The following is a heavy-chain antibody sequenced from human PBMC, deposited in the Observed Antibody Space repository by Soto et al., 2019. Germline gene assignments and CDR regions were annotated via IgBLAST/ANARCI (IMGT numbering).Heavy chain of an antibody. D-gene: IGHD1-26*01. J-gene: IGHJ5*02. CDR3: AGVVVPTSSEDWFDP. CDR1: GYTFLSYG. CDR2: VSGYNGNT. Sequence: QVKLEQSGGEVKKPGASVKVSCKASGYTFLSYGITRVRQAPGQGLEWMGWVSGYNGNTNNAQKFQGRVTMTRDMSTATAYMELRALRSGNAAVYYCAGVVVPTSSEDWFDPWGQGTLVTVSA. V-gene: IGHV1-18*01.